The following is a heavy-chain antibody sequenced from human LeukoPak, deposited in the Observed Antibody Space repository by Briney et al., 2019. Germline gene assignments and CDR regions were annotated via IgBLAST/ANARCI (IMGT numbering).Heavy chain of an antibody. D-gene: IGHD3-9*01. CDR1: GYSFTSYW. V-gene: IGHV5-51*01. CDR2: IYPGDSDT. CDR3: ARMSLTTSGAFDI. Sequence: GESLQISCQGSGYSFTSYWIGWVRQMPGKGLEWMGIIYPGDSDTRYSPSFQGQVTISADKSISTAYLQWSSLKASDTAMYYCARMSLTTSGAFDIWGQGTMVTVSS. J-gene: IGHJ3*02.